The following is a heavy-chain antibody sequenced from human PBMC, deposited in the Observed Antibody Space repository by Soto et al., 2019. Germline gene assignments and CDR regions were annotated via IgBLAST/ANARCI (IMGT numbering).Heavy chain of an antibody. CDR3: AKDGESLGYCSSTSCPWRYYGMDV. V-gene: IGHV3-30*18. CDR2: ISYDGSNK. CDR1: GFTFSSYG. Sequence: QVQLVESGGGVVQPGRSLRLSCAASGFTFSSYGMHWVRQAPGKGLEWVAVISYDGSNKYYADSVKGRFTISRDNSKNTLHLQMNSLRAEDTAVYYCAKDGESLGYCSSTSCPWRYYGMDVWGQGTTVTVSS. J-gene: IGHJ6*02. D-gene: IGHD2-2*01.